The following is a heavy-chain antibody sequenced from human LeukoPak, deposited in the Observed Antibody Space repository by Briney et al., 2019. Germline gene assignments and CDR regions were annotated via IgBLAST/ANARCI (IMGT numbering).Heavy chain of an antibody. CDR2: IETSDSYI. D-gene: IGHD3-10*01. CDR3: ASMVRGVIEDDY. V-gene: IGHV5-10-1*01. J-gene: IGHJ4*02. Sequence: GESLTISCKGSGYRFTSYWVSWVRLMTGKGREWMGTIETSDSYINYSPSLQAHVPLSPDKAISTAYLQWSSLKASDTAMYYCASMVRGVIEDDYWGQGTLVTVSS. CDR1: GYRFTSYW.